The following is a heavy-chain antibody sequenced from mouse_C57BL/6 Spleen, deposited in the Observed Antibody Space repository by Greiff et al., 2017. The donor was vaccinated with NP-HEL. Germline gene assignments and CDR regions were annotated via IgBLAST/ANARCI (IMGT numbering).Heavy chain of an antibody. V-gene: IGHV5-4*01. D-gene: IGHD2-4*01. CDR3: ARDRDYGRNYFDY. Sequence: EVKLMESGGGLVKPGGSLKLSCAASGFTFSSYAMSWVRQTPEQRLEWVATISDGGSYTYYPDNVKGRFTISRDNAKNNLYLQISHLKSEDTAMYYCARDRDYGRNYFDYWGQGTTLTVSS. CDR1: GFTFSSYA. CDR2: ISDGGSYT. J-gene: IGHJ2*01.